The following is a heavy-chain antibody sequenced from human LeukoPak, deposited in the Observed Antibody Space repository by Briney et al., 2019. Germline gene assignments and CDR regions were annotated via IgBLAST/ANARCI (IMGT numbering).Heavy chain of an antibody. J-gene: IGHJ4*02. CDR2: IYYSGST. Sequence: SETLSLTCTVSGGSISSSSYYWGWIRQPPGRGLEWIGSIYYSGSTYYNPSLKSRVTISVDTSKNQFSLKLSSVTAADTAVYYCARGRYTFDYWGQGSPVTVSS. CDR3: ARGRYTFDY. D-gene: IGHD1-1*01. V-gene: IGHV4-39*01. CDR1: GGSISSSSYY.